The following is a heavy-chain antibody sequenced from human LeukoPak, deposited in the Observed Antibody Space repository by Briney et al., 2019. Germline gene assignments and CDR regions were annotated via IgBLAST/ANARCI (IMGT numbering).Heavy chain of an antibody. Sequence: GGSLRLSCTASGFTFSSYAMSWVRQAPGKGLEWVSAISGSGGSTYYADSVKGRFTISRDNSKNTLYLQMNSLRAEDTAVYYCAKGLVRYFDWLDRDYWGQGTLVTVSS. CDR3: AKGLVRYFDWLDRDY. CDR1: GFTFSSYA. D-gene: IGHD3-9*01. V-gene: IGHV3-23*01. J-gene: IGHJ4*02. CDR2: ISGSGGST.